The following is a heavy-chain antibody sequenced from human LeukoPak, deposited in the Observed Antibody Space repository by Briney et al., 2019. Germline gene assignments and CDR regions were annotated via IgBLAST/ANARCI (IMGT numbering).Heavy chain of an antibody. Sequence: GGSLRLSCAASGFTFSSYSMNWVRQAPGKGLEWVSSISSSSSYIYYADSVKGRFTISRDNSKNTLYLQMNSLRAEDTAVYYCARDPSYYYGSGSPLDYWGQGTLVTVSS. D-gene: IGHD3-10*01. V-gene: IGHV3-21*01. J-gene: IGHJ4*02. CDR1: GFTFSSYS. CDR3: ARDPSYYYGSGSPLDY. CDR2: ISSSSSYI.